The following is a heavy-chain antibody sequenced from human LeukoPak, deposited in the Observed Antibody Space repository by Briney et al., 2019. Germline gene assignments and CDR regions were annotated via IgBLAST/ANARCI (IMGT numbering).Heavy chain of an antibody. CDR3: TKHRGGWIDAFDI. D-gene: IGHD5-12*01. V-gene: IGHV3-23*01. CDR2: ISDDGSRT. CDR1: GFTFSSYA. Sequence: GGSLRLSCAASGFTFSSYAMSWVRQAPGKGLEWVLGISDDGSRTYYADSVKGRFTISRDNSKKTLYMQMNSLRAEDTAVYYCTKHRGGWIDAFDIWGQGTMVTVSS. J-gene: IGHJ3*02.